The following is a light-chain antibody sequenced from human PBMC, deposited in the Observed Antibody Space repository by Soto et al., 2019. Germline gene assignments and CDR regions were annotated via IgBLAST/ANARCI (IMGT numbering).Light chain of an antibody. CDR2: GAS. J-gene: IGKJ2*01. Sequence: EIVLTQSPGTLSLSPGERAILSCRASQSVNSNYLAWYQQKPGQAPRLLIYGASSRATGVPNRFSGSESGTDFTLTISSLEPEDFAVYYCHQYGLSPRHPFGQGTKLEIK. V-gene: IGKV3-20*01. CDR3: HQYGLSPRHP. CDR1: QSVNSNY.